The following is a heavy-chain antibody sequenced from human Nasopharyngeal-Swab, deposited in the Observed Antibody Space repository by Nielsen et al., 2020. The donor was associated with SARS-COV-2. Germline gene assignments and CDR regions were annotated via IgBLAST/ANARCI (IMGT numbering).Heavy chain of an antibody. CDR3: ARVGRQYYFDY. J-gene: IGHJ4*02. D-gene: IGHD1-26*01. Sequence: WVRQAPGQGLEWMGWINTITGNATYAQGFTGRFVFSSDASVSTAYLQISSLKAEDTAVYYCARVGRQYYFDYWGQGTLVTVSS. CDR2: INTITGNA. V-gene: IGHV7-4-1*02.